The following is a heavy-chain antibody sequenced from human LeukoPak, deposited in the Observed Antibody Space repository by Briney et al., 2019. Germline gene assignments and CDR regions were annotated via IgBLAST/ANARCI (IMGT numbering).Heavy chain of an antibody. CDR3: ARDPLPPYDSSGYYYQTYYFDY. Sequence: GGSLRLSCAASGFTFDDYGMSWVRQAPGKGLEWVSGINWNGGSTGYADSVKGRFTISRDNAKNSLYLQMNSLRAEDTALYYCARDPLPPYDSSGYYYQTYYFDYWSQGTLVTVSS. D-gene: IGHD3-22*01. CDR2: INWNGGST. J-gene: IGHJ4*02. V-gene: IGHV3-20*04. CDR1: GFTFDDYG.